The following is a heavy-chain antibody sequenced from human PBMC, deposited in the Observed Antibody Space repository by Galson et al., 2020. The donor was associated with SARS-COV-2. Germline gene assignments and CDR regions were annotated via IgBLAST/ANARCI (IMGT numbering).Heavy chain of an antibody. CDR3: ARRYTYGLSPYWYFDL. CDR2: VYHSGAT. V-gene: IGHV4-30-2*01. Sequence: SATLSLTCSVSGGSISSGGYSWTWIRQPPGKGLEWIGYVYHSGATPYNPSLQSRLTISVDRSKNQLSLKLTSVTAADTAVYYWARRYTYGLSPYWYFDLWGRGTLVTVSS. CDR1: GGSISSGGYS. D-gene: IGHD5-18*01. J-gene: IGHJ2*01.